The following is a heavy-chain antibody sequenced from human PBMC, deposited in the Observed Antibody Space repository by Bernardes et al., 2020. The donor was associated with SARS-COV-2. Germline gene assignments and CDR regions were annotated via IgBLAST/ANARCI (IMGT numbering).Heavy chain of an antibody. Sequence: SVKVSCKASGYPFTGYYIHWVRQAPGQGLEWMGWINPNSGGTNYAQKFQGRVTMTRDTSISTAYMELSRLRSDDTAVYYCALPPTNYDRYGMDVWGQGTTVTVSS. D-gene: IGHD3-22*01. CDR2: INPNSGGT. V-gene: IGHV1-2*02. CDR3: ALPPTNYDRYGMDV. J-gene: IGHJ6*02. CDR1: GYPFTGYY.